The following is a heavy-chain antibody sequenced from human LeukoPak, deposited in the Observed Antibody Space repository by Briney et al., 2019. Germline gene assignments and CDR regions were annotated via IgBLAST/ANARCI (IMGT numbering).Heavy chain of an antibody. CDR1: GFTFIRYT. V-gene: IGHV3-48*01. CDR3: ARVTYSTSPTPFDY. D-gene: IGHD6-6*01. J-gene: IGHJ4*02. CDR2: ISSSGSAI. Sequence: GGSLRLSCAASGFTFIRYTMFWVRQAPEKGLEWISYISSSGSAIYYADSVKGRFTISRDNAKSSLYLQMNSLRAEDTAVYYCARVTYSTSPTPFDYWGQGTLVSVSS.